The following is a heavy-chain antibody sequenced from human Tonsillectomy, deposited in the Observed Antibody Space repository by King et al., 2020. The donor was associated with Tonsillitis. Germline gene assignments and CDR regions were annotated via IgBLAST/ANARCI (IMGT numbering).Heavy chain of an antibody. Sequence: VQLVESGGGLVQPGGSLRLSCAASGFTFSSYSMNWVRQAPGKGLEWVSYISSSSSTIYYADSVKGRFTISRDNAKNSLYLQMNSLRAEHTAVYYCARDRNSGSYGYWGQGTLVTVSS. CDR1: GFTFSSYS. V-gene: IGHV3-48*01. J-gene: IGHJ4*02. D-gene: IGHD1-26*01. CDR3: ARDRNSGSYGY. CDR2: ISSSSSTI.